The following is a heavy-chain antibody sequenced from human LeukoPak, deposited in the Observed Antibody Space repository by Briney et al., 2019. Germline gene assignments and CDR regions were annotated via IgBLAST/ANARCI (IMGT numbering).Heavy chain of an antibody. CDR2: IYYSGST. Sequence: PSETLSLTCTVSGGSISSYYWSWIRQPPGKGLEWIGYIYYSGSTNYNPSLKSRVTISVDTSKNQFSLKLSSVTAADTAVYYCARAGGYFDWLLSRLWFDPWGQGTLVTVSS. CDR3: ARAGGYFDWLLSRLWFDP. D-gene: IGHD3-9*01. V-gene: IGHV4-59*01. J-gene: IGHJ5*02. CDR1: GGSISSYY.